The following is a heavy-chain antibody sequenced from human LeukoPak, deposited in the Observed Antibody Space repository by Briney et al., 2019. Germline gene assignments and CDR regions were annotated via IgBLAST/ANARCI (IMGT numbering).Heavy chain of an antibody. J-gene: IGHJ4*02. CDR2: VSDDGNNI. D-gene: IGHD3-9*01. CDR3: AKDGVLRYFDWLPSYYLDY. V-gene: IGHV3-30*04. CDR1: GFTFSNYP. Sequence: GGSLRLSCAASGFTFSNYPMHWVRQAPGKGLEWVAVVSDDGNNIYYADSVKGRFTISRDNSKNTLYLQMNSLSAEDTAVYYCAKDGVLRYFDWLPSYYLDYWGQGTLVTVSS.